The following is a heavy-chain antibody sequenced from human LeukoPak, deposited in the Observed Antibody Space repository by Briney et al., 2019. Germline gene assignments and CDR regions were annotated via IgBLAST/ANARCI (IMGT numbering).Heavy chain of an antibody. J-gene: IGHJ6*02. CDR2: ISYDGSNK. D-gene: IGHD2-8*02. Sequence: GRSLRLSCAASGFTFSSYAMHWVRQAPGKGLEGVAVISYDGSNKYYADSVKGRFTISRDNSKNTPYLQMNSLRAEDTAVYYCALLLLGNPPMDVWGQGTTVTVSS. V-gene: IGHV3-30*04. CDR1: GFTFSSYA. CDR3: ALLLLGNPPMDV.